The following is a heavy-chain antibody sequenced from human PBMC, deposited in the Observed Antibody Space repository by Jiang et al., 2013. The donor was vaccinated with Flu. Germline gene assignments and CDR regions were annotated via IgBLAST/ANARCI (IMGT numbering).Heavy chain of an antibody. CDR2: INHSGST. CDR1: GGSFSGYY. Sequence: GSGLVKPSETLSLTCAVYGGSFSGYYWSWIRQPPGKGLEWIGEINHSGSTNYNPSLKSRVTISVDTSKNQFSLKLSSVTAADTAVYYCAREGTFFLHGSGIDYWGQGTLVTVSS. J-gene: IGHJ4*02. CDR3: AREGTFFLHGSGIDY. V-gene: IGHV4-34*01. D-gene: IGHD3-10*01.